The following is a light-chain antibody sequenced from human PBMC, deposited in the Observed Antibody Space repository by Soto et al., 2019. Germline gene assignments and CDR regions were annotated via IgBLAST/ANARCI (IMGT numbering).Light chain of an antibody. Sequence: EIVLTQSPGTLSVSPGERATLSCRASQTISSSYLAWYRQKPGQAPSLLIYGTSSRATGIPDRFSGSGSGPDFTLTISRLEPEDSAIDHCQQYGSWTFGQGTKGEI. CDR3: QQYGSWT. V-gene: IGKV3-20*01. CDR2: GTS. J-gene: IGKJ1*01. CDR1: QTISSSY.